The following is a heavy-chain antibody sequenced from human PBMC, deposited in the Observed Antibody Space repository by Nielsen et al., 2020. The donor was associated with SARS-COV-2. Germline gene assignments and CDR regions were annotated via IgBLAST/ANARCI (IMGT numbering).Heavy chain of an antibody. CDR2: ISSSSSYI. V-gene: IGHV3-21*01. CDR3: ARVYCSSTSCPLANYGMDV. Sequence: GESLKISCAASGFTFSSYSMNWVRQAPGKWLEWVSSISSSSSYIYYADSVKGRFTISRDNAKNSLYLQMNSLKAEDTAVYYCARVYCSSTSCPLANYGMDVWGQGTTVTVSS. J-gene: IGHJ6*02. CDR1: GFTFSSYS. D-gene: IGHD2-2*01.